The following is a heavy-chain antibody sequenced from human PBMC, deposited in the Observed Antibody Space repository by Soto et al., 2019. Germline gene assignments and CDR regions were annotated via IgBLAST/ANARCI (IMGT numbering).Heavy chain of an antibody. CDR2: IYSGGST. J-gene: IGHJ3*02. V-gene: IGHV3-66*01. CDR1: GFTVSSNY. D-gene: IGHD2-21*02. CDR3: ARANGVVTDRSMWSRSTRTGAFDI. Sequence: EVQLVESGGGLVQPGGSLRLSCAASGFTVSSNYMSWVRQAPGKGLEWVSVIYSGGSTYYADSVKGRFTISRDNSKNTLYLQMNSLRAEDTAVYYCARANGVVTDRSMWSRSTRTGAFDIWGQGTMVTVSS.